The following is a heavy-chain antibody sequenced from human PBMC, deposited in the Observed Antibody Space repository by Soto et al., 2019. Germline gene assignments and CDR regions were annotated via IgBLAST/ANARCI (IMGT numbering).Heavy chain of an antibody. CDR1: GYTFTSYG. CDR2: ISAYNGNT. D-gene: IGHD2-15*01. Sequence: ASVKVSCKASGYTFTSYGISWVRQAPGQGLEWMGWISAYNGNTNYAQKLQGRVTMTTDTSTSTAYMELRSLRSDDTAVYYCAFRDLYCSGGSCYPPGWGQGTLVTVSS. J-gene: IGHJ4*02. CDR3: AFRDLYCSGGSCYPPG. V-gene: IGHV1-18*01.